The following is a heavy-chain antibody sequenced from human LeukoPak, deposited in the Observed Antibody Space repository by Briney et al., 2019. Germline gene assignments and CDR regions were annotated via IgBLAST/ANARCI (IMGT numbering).Heavy chain of an antibody. D-gene: IGHD3-10*01. CDR1: EFTFSNYA. CDR3: ASGSWGSGSYFDY. Sequence: GGSLSLSCAASEFTFSNYAMTWVRQATGQDLEWVSALGTAGDTYYQGSVKGRFTISRENAKNSLYLQMNSLRAGDTAVYYLASGSWGSGSYFDYWGQGTLVTVSS. V-gene: IGHV3-13*01. J-gene: IGHJ4*02. CDR2: LGTAGDT.